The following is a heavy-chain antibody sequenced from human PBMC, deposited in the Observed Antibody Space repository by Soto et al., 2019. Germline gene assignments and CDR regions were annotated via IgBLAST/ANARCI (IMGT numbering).Heavy chain of an antibody. V-gene: IGHV4-30-4*01. CDR1: GGSISSGDYY. Sequence: PSETLSLSFTVSGGSISSGDYYWCWIRQPPGKGLEWIGYIYYSGSTYYNPSLKSRVTISVDTSKNQFSLKLSSVTAADTTVYYCARGEVQPHNWFDPSGQGTLVTVSS. D-gene: IGHD6-13*01. J-gene: IGHJ5*02. CDR2: IYYSGST. CDR3: ARGEVQPHNWFDP.